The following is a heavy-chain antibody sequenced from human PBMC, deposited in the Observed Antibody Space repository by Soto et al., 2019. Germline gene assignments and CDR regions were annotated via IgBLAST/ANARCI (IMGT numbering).Heavy chain of an antibody. Sequence: QVQLVESGGGLVQPGGSLRLSCAASGFTFSDYAMSWIRQAPGKGLEWVSYISSSSSYTNYADSVKGRFTISRDNAKNSLYLQMNRLRAEDTAVYYCARDGDFWSGYQMRRKAGERTWYFDLWGRGTLVTVSS. CDR3: ARDGDFWSGYQMRRKAGERTWYFDL. V-gene: IGHV3-11*06. CDR1: GFTFSDYA. J-gene: IGHJ2*01. D-gene: IGHD3-3*01. CDR2: ISSSSSYT.